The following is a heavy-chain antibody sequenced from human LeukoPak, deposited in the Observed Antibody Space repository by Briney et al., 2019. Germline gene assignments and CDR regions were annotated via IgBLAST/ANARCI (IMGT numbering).Heavy chain of an antibody. CDR3: AKHVSGSLFSFDY. Sequence: VGSLRLSCAASGFTFRDCAMSWVRQAPGKGLEWVSGISGTVYNTYYADSVKGRFTISRDNSKNTLYLQMNSLGAEDTAVYYCAKHVSGSLFSFDYWGQRTLVTVSS. CDR2: ISGTVYNT. CDR1: GFTFRDCA. J-gene: IGHJ4*02. D-gene: IGHD3-10*01. V-gene: IGHV3-23*01.